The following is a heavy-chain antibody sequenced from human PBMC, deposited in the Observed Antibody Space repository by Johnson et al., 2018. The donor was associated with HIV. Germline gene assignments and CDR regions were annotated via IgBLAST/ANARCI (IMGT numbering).Heavy chain of an antibody. CDR3: AREGVPAAFDI. Sequence: EQLVESGGGVVRPGGSLRLSCAASGFTFDDHGMSWVRQGPGKGLEWVGRIKSKTDGGTTDYAAPVKGRFTISRDDSKNTLYLQMNSLKTEDTAVYYCAREGVPAAFDIWGQGTMVTVSS. CDR2: IKSKTDGGTT. V-gene: IGHV3-15*01. CDR1: GFTFDDHG. D-gene: IGHD3-10*01. J-gene: IGHJ3*02.